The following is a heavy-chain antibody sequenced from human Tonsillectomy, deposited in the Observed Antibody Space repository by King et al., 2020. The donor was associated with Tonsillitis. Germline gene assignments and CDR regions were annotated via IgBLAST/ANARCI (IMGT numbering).Heavy chain of an antibody. Sequence: QLVQSGGGLVQPGGSLRLSCAASGFTFSSYWMSWVRQGPGKGLEWVANIKQDGSEKYYVESVKGRFTISRDNAKNSLYLQMNSLRAEDTAVYYCARDQEGTYYYDTSGYFYNYWGQGTLVTVSS. CDR2: IKQDGSEK. V-gene: IGHV3-7*01. CDR1: GFTFSSYW. J-gene: IGHJ4*02. CDR3: ARDQEGTYYYDTSGYFYNY. D-gene: IGHD3-22*01.